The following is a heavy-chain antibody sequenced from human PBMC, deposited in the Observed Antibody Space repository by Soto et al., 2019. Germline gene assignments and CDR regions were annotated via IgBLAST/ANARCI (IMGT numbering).Heavy chain of an antibody. V-gene: IGHV3-21*01. CDR2: ISSSSSYI. CDR3: AKAYGSGSHPPLPYYYMDV. J-gene: IGHJ6*03. D-gene: IGHD3-10*01. CDR1: GFTCSSYS. Sequence: PGGSLRLSCAASGFTCSSYSMNWVRQAPGKGLEWVSSISSSSSYIYYADSVKGRFTISRDNAKNSLYLQMNNLRAEDTAVYYCAKAYGSGSHPPLPYYYMDVWGKGTTVTVSS.